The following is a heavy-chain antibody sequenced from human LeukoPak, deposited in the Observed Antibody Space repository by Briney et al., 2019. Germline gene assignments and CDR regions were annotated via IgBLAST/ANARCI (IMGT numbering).Heavy chain of an antibody. CDR3: SRAPISGDWGLS. V-gene: IGHV1-69*06. Sequence: GSSMEVSCKGSGGTLLRYAFTAVRQAPGQGLEWMGRIIPILDTANYAQKFQGRVTITADKSTSTVYMELSSLTSDDTAMYFCSRAPISGDWGLSWGPRTPVTVSS. CDR2: IIPILDTA. D-gene: IGHD2-21*02. J-gene: IGHJ4*01. CDR1: GGTLLRYA.